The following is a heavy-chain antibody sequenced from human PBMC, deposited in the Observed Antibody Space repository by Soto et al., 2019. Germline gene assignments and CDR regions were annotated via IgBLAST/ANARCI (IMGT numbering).Heavy chain of an antibody. Sequence: LSLTCAASGFTFSSYAMSWVRQAPGKGLEWVSAISGSGGSTYYADSVKGRFTISRDNSKNTLYLQMNSLRAEDTAVYYCAKISDDDYGGYWGQGTLVTVSS. J-gene: IGHJ4*02. CDR3: AKISDDDYGGY. V-gene: IGHV3-23*01. CDR2: ISGSGGST. D-gene: IGHD4-17*01. CDR1: GFTFSSYA.